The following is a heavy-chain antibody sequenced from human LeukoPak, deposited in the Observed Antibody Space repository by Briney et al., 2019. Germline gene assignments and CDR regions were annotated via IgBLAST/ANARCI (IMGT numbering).Heavy chain of an antibody. CDR3: AKGRGTTVTAAANY. CDR1: GFTFSTYA. D-gene: IGHD4-17*01. V-gene: IGHV3-23*01. CDR2: FSASGGDT. Sequence: GESLRLSCAASGFTFSTYAINWVRQTPGKGLEGVSSFSASGGDTYYADSVKGRFTISRDNSKNTLFLQFNSLRADDTAVYYCAKGRGTTVTAAANYWGQGTLVTVSS. J-gene: IGHJ4*02.